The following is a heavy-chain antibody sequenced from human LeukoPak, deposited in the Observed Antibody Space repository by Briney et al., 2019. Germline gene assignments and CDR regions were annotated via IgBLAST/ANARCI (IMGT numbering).Heavy chain of an antibody. J-gene: IGHJ4*02. CDR1: GFTFSDYA. CDR3: AKYSDYDLSY. CDR2: ISGSGGTT. D-gene: IGHD5-12*01. Sequence: PGGSLRLSCAASGFTFSDYAMGWVRQAPGKGLEWVSAISGSGGTTYYADSVKGRFTISRDNSKNTLYLQMNSLRAEDTAVYYCAKYSDYDLSYWGQGTLVTVSS. V-gene: IGHV3-23*01.